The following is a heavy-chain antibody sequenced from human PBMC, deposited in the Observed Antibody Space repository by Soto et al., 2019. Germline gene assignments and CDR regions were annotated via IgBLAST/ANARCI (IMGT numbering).Heavy chain of an antibody. CDR3: ARPAGPFDY. Sequence: PGGSLRLSCAASGFTFTSYALHWVRQAPGKGLEWVAVVSFDGRNKYYADSVKGRFTISRDNSKHTVFLPLTSLRTEDTAVYYYARPAGPFDYWGQGTRVTVSS. CDR1: GFTFTSYA. V-gene: IGHV3-30*04. J-gene: IGHJ4*02. CDR2: VSFDGRNK.